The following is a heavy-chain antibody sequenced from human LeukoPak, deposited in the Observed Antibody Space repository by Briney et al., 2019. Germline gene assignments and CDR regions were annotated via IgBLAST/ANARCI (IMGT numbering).Heavy chain of an antibody. CDR3: ARDYHKYCSGGSCHAN. CDR1: GGTFSSYA. Sequence: SVKVSCKASGGTFSSYAISWVRQAPGQGLEWMGGIISIFGTANYARKFQGRVTITADESTSTAYMELSSLRSEGTAVYYCARDYHKYCSGGSCHANWGQGTLVTVSS. J-gene: IGHJ4*02. V-gene: IGHV1-69*13. D-gene: IGHD2-15*01. CDR2: IISIFGTA.